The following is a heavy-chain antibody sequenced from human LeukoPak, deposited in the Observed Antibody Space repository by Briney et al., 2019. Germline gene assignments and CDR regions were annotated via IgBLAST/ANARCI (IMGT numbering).Heavy chain of an antibody. Sequence: SETLSLTCTVSGGSVSRGSYYWSWIRQPPGKGLEWIGYIYYSGSTNYNSSLNSRVTISVDTSKNQFSLKLSSVSAADTAVYYCARDVVSGSYPHFDYWGQGTLVAVSS. D-gene: IGHD1-26*01. CDR3: ARDVVSGSYPHFDY. J-gene: IGHJ4*02. CDR2: IYYSGST. V-gene: IGHV4-61*01. CDR1: GGSVSRGSYY.